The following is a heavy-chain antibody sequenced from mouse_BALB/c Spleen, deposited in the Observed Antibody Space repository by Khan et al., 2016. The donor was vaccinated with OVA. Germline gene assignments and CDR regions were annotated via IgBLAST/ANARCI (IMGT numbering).Heavy chain of an antibody. CDR1: GFSLTSYG. CDR2: IWAGGST. CDR3: ARDTTATPY. D-gene: IGHD1-2*01. Sequence: VQLHESGPGLVAPSQSLSITCTVSGFSLTSYGVHWVRQPPGKGLEWLGIIWAGGSTYYNSALMSRLSISKDNSKSQVFLKMNSLQTDDTAMYYCARDTTATPYWGQGTLVTVSA. V-gene: IGHV2-9*02. J-gene: IGHJ3*01.